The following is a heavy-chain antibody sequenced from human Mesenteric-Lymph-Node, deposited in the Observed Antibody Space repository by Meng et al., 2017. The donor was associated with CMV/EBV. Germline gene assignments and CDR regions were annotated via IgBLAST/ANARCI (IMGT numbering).Heavy chain of an antibody. CDR1: SLSGCY. D-gene: IGHD2-2*01. Sequence: SLSGCYWGCIGQRPGKGLEGIGGISHSGSTSYNQSLKRLVTISINTSKNQFSLKLSSVTAADTAVYYCAGMKRGYCSSTSCRYWYFDLWGRGTLVTVSS. CDR3: AGMKRGYCSSTSCRYWYFDL. J-gene: IGHJ2*01. V-gene: IGHV4-34*01. CDR2: ISHSGST.